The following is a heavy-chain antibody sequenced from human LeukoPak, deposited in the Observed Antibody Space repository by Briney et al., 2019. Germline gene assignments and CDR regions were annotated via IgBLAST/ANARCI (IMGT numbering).Heavy chain of an antibody. J-gene: IGHJ3*02. CDR1: GGSFSGYY. CDR3: ARHRGTYYYDSSGYESAFDI. CDR2: INHSGST. Sequence: PSETMSLTCAVYGGSFSGYYWSWIRQPPAKGLEWIGGINHSGSTNYNPPLKSRVTISVDTPKNQFSLKLSSVTAADTAVYYCARHRGTYYYDSSGYESAFDIWGQGTMVTVSS. D-gene: IGHD3-22*01. V-gene: IGHV4-34*01.